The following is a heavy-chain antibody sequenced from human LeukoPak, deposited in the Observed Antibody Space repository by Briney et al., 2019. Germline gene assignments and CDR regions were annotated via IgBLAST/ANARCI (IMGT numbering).Heavy chain of an antibody. CDR2: ISSNGGST. Sequence: GGSLRLSCAASGFTFSIYAMHWVRQAPGKGLEYVSAISSNGGSTYYANSVKGRFTISRDNSKNTLYLQMGSLRAEDMAVYYCARDVGRSYYYYYMDVWGKGTTVTVSS. CDR3: ARDVGRSYYYYYMDV. CDR1: GFTFSIYA. J-gene: IGHJ6*03. V-gene: IGHV3-64*01.